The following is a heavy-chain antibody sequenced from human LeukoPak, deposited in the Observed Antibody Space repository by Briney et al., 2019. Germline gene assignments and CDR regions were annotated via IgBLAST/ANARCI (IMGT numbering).Heavy chain of an antibody. Sequence: ASVKVSCKAFGYTFISYGVTWVRQAPGQGLEWVGWISGYNGYTNYAQNFQDRVTMTTDTSTNTAYMELRSLRSDDTAVYYCARLGYCTNGVCYRKHNRLDPWGQGTLVTVSP. CDR1: GYTFISYG. CDR3: ARLGYCTNGVCYRKHNRLDP. CDR2: ISGYNGYT. V-gene: IGHV1-18*01. J-gene: IGHJ5*02. D-gene: IGHD2-8*01.